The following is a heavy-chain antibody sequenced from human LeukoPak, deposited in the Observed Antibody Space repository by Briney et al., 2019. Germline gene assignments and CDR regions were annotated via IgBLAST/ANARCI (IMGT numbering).Heavy chain of an antibody. V-gene: IGHV3-30*02. CDR1: GFTFSSYG. Sequence: GGSLRLSCAASGFTFSSYGMHWVRQAPGKGLEWVAVIWYDGSNKYYADSVKGRFTISRDNSKNTLYLQMNSLRAEDTAVYYCAKDVMATALYYYYGMDVWGQGTTVTVSS. CDR3: AKDVMATALYYYYGMDV. CDR2: IWYDGSNK. D-gene: IGHD5-24*01. J-gene: IGHJ6*02.